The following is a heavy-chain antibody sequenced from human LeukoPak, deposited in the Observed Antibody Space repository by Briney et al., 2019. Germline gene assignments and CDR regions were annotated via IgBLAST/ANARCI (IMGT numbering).Heavy chain of an antibody. V-gene: IGHV1-2*04. CDR3: ARSYCSSTSCYGYFDY. Sequence: ASVKVSCKASGYTFTGYYMHWVRQAPGQGLEWMGWINSNSGGTNYAQKFQGWVTMTRDTSISTAYMELSRLRSDDTAVYYCARSYCSSTSCYGYFDYWGQGTLVTVSS. CDR1: GYTFTGYY. J-gene: IGHJ4*02. CDR2: INSNSGGT. D-gene: IGHD2-2*01.